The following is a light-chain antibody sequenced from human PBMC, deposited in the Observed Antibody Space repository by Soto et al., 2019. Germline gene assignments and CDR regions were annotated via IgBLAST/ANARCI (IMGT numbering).Light chain of an antibody. CDR2: AAS. Sequence: DIQMTQSPSSLSASVGDRVTISCRSSQHISTYLNWYQHKPGKAPKLLVYAASTLQSGVPSRFSGSGSGTDFRLTISSLQPEDFGTYYCQQSSTIPLTFGQGTKVDLK. J-gene: IGKJ1*01. V-gene: IGKV1-39*01. CDR1: QHISTY. CDR3: QQSSTIPLT.